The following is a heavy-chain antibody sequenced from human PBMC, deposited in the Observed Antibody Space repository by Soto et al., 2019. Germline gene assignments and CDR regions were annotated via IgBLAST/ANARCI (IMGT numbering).Heavy chain of an antibody. CDR1: GFTFINYW. D-gene: IGHD6-13*01. CDR2: IKLDGSAK. Sequence: PGGSLRLSCAASGFTFINYWMSWVRQAPGKGLEWVANIKLDGSAKYYLDSVKGRFTISRDNAKNSLYLQMNSLRAEDTAVYYCARGYSTSPNWFDPWGQGTLVTAPQ. J-gene: IGHJ5*02. V-gene: IGHV3-7*03. CDR3: ARGYSTSPNWFDP.